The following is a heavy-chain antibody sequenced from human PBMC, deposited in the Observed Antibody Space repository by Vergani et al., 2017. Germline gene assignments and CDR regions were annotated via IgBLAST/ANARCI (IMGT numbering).Heavy chain of an antibody. J-gene: IGHJ4*02. CDR3: ARSIVSRNPPDYFDN. V-gene: IGHV4-59*01. CDR2: VEDSGYF. Sequence: QVQLQESGPGLVRPSETLSLTCTVSGCSLSGYYWNWIRQTPGEGLEWIGYVEDSGYFNYNPSLKTRVSMSSDTSNNQFSLMLSSVTVADTAVYYCARSIVSRNPPDYFDNWCQGTLVTVSS. CDR1: GCSLSGYY. D-gene: IGHD1-14*01.